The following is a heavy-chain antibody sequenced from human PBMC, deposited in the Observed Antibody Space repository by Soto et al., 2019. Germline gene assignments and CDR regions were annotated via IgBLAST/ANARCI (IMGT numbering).Heavy chain of an antibody. CDR1: GYTFTSYY. CDR2: INPSGGST. J-gene: IGHJ6*02. Sequence: QVQLVQSGAEVKKPGASVKVSCKASGYTFTSYYMHWVRQAPGQGLEWMGIINPSGGSTSYAQKFQGRVTMTRDTSTSRVYMELSSLRSEDTAVYYCARGTVAGPFVYYYGMDVWGQGTTVTVSS. D-gene: IGHD6-19*01. CDR3: ARGTVAGPFVYYYGMDV. V-gene: IGHV1-46*01.